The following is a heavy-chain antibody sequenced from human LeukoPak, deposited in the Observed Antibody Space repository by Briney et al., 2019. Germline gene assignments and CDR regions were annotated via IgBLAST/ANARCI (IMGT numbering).Heavy chain of an antibody. CDR1: GFNFGDYA. D-gene: IGHD1-26*01. J-gene: IGHJ3*01. Sequence: PGGSLRLSCAASGFNFGDYAMHWVRQVPGKGLEWVSGISWNTGTIEYADSVKGRFTISRDNAKNSLFLQTNSLKPEDTALYYCAKVHRIVRVQGAFDVWGQGTMVTVSS. V-gene: IGHV3-9*01. CDR3: AKVHRIVRVQGAFDV. CDR2: ISWNTGTI.